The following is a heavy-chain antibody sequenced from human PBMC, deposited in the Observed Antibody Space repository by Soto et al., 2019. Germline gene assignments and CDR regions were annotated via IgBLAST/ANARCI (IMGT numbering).Heavy chain of an antibody. J-gene: IGHJ6*02. CDR1: GYTFTGYY. CDR3: ARSPYSSSWYWYYYYGMDV. V-gene: IGHV1-2*04. Sequence: GASVKVSRKASGYTFTGYYMHRVRQAPGQGVGGMGWINPNSGGTNYAQKFQGWVTMTRDTSISTAYMELSRLRSDDTAVYYCARSPYSSSWYWYYYYGMDVWGQGTTVTVSS. D-gene: IGHD6-13*01. CDR2: INPNSGGT.